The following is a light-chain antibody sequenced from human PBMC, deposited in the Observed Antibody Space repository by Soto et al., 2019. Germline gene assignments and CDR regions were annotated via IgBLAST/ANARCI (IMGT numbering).Light chain of an antibody. CDR2: GTS. Sequence: EIVLTQSPGTLSLSPGERATFSCRASQSVNSNYLAWYQQRPGLAPRLLIYGTSNRATGIPDRFSGSGSGTDFTLTISRLEHEDFAVNYCQRNGSSPLYTFGQGTKLEIK. CDR1: QSVNSNY. J-gene: IGKJ2*01. V-gene: IGKV3-20*01. CDR3: QRNGSSPLYT.